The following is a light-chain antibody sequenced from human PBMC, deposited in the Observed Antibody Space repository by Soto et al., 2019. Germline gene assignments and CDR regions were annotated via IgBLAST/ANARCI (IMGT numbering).Light chain of an antibody. CDR2: EVS. CDR1: SSDVGDYKS. V-gene: IGLV2-23*02. Sequence: QSALTQPASVSGSPGQSIAISCTGTSSDVGDYKSVSWYQQHPGKVPKLVIFEVSERPSGVSNRFSGSKSGNTASLTISGLQAEDEADYYCCSYSGSSTLLFGGGTKVTVL. CDR3: CSYSGSSTLL. J-gene: IGLJ2*01.